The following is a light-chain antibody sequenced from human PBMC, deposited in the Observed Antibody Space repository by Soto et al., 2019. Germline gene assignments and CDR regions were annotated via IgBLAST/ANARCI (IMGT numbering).Light chain of an antibody. CDR3: QSYDSSLSVV. J-gene: IGLJ2*01. V-gene: IGLV1-40*01. Sequence: QSVLTQPPSVSGAAGQRVTISCTGSSSNIGAGYHVQWYQQFPGTAPRLLIYRDNNRPSGVPDRFSGSKSGTSASLAITGLQTEDEADYYCQSYDSSLSVVFGGGTKLTVL. CDR2: RDN. CDR1: SSNIGAGYH.